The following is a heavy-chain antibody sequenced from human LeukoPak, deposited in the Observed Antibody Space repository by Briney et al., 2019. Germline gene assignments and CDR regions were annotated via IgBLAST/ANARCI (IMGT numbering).Heavy chain of an antibody. J-gene: IGHJ5*02. CDR1: GYTFTSYG. D-gene: IGHD2-15*01. V-gene: IGHV1-18*01. CDR2: ISAYNGNT. Sequence: ASVKVSCKASGYTFTSYGISWVRQAPGQGLEWMGWISAYNGNTNYAQKLQGRVTMTTDTSTSTAYMELRSLRSDDTAVYYCARGLLGYCSGGSCYSFDPWGQGTLVTVSS. CDR3: ARGLLGYCSGGSCYSFDP.